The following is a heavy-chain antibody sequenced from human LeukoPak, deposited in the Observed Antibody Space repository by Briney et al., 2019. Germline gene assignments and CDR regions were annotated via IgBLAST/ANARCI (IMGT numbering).Heavy chain of an antibody. CDR3: ARHAYYYDSSGYLPYYFDY. Sequence: SETLSLTCTVSGGSISIYYWSWIRQPPGKGLEWIGYIYYSGSTNYNPSLKSRVTISVDTSKNQFSLKLRFVTAADTAVYYCARHAYYYDSSGYLPYYFDYWGQGTLVTVSS. V-gene: IGHV4-59*08. J-gene: IGHJ4*02. CDR1: GGSISIYY. CDR2: IYYSGST. D-gene: IGHD3-22*01.